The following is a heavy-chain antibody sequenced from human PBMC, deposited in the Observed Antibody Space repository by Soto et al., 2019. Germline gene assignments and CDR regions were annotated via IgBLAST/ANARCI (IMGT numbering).Heavy chain of an antibody. V-gene: IGHV5-51*01. CDR2: IYPGYSDT. CDR1: GYSFTNYW. J-gene: IGHJ3*01. D-gene: IGHD1-26*01. Sequence: EVQLVQSGAEVKKPGESLKISCKGSGYSFTNYWIGWVRQMPGKGLEWMGVIYPGYSDTRYSPSLQGQVTISADKSSSTAYLQWSSLKASDTAMYYCARRRSGSFGPDVFDVWGQGTMVTVSS. CDR3: ARRRSGSFGPDVFDV.